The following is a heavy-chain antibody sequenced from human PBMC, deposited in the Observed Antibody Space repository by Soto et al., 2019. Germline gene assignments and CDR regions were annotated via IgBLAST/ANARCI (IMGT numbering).Heavy chain of an antibody. CDR1: GRSMSGYY. CDR3: AREDYYDTGYYVV. Sequence: SETLSLTCTVSGRSMSGYYWSWIRQPAGERLEWIGRIYTSGTTDFNPSLKGRVTMSVDTSKNQFSLKLTSVTAADTALYYCAREDYYDTGYYVVWGQGTQVTAPQ. CDR2: IYTSGTT. D-gene: IGHD3-9*01. J-gene: IGHJ4*02. V-gene: IGHV4-4*07.